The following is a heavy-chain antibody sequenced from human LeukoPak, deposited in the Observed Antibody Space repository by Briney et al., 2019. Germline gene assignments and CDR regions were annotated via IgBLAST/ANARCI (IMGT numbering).Heavy chain of an antibody. CDR3: AKDAFHDSSGYYSPFDY. CDR2: ISASGGNT. D-gene: IGHD3-22*01. V-gene: IGHV3-23*01. CDR1: GFTFSYYA. Sequence: GGSLRLSCAASGFTFSYYAMSWVRQAPGKGLEWVSTISASGGNTYYADSVKGRFTISRDNSKNTLYLKMNSLRAEDTAVYYCAKDAFHDSSGYYSPFDYWGQGTLVTVSS. J-gene: IGHJ4*02.